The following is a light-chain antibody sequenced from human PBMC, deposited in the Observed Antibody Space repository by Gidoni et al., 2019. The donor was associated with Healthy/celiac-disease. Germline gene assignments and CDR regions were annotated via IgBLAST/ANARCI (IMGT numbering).Light chain of an antibody. CDR2: GNS. Sequence: QSVLTQPPSVSWAPGQSVTISCTGSSSNIGAGYDVHWYQQLPGTAPKLLIYGNSNRPSGVPDRFSGSKSGTSASLAITGLQAEDEADYYCQSYDSSLSGLWVFGGGTKLTVL. CDR1: SSNIGAGYD. V-gene: IGLV1-40*01. CDR3: QSYDSSLSGLWV. J-gene: IGLJ3*02.